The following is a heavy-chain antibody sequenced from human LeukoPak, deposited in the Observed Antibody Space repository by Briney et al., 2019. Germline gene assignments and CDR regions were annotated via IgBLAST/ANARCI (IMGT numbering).Heavy chain of an antibody. J-gene: IGHJ6*02. Sequence: GGPLRLSCTASGFTFSNYAMNWVRQAPGKGLEWVSGISGSGGGTYYADSVKGWFTISRDNSKNTLYLQMNSLRAEDTALYYCAKTYCSGGSCYVTYYYYGMDVWGQGTTVTVSS. CDR1: GFTFSNYA. D-gene: IGHD2-15*01. CDR3: AKTYCSGGSCYVTYYYYGMDV. CDR2: ISGSGGGT. V-gene: IGHV3-23*01.